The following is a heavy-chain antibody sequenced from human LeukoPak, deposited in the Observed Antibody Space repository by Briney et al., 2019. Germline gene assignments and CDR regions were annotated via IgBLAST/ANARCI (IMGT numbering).Heavy chain of an antibody. J-gene: IGHJ4*02. Sequence: PGGSLRLSCAASGFTFGDYALHWVRQFPGKGLEWVSGISWNSGSVGYADSVKGRFTISRDNAKNSLYLQMNSLRAEDTAVYYCAREGKRDDYNFFDYWGQGTLVTVSS. CDR2: ISWNSGSV. V-gene: IGHV3-9*01. CDR1: GFTFGDYA. CDR3: AREGKRDDYNFFDY. D-gene: IGHD5-24*01.